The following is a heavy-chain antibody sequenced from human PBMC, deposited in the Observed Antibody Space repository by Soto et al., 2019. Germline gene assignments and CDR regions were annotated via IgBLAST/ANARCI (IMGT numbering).Heavy chain of an antibody. CDR2: IYYSGST. D-gene: IGHD6-13*01. V-gene: IGHV4-59*08. J-gene: IGHJ4*02. CDR3: ESMYSSRYFFDF. CDR1: GGSISSYY. Sequence: PSETLSLTCTVSGGSISSYYWSWIRQPPGKGLEWIGCIYYSGSTNYNPSLKSRVTISVDTSKNQFSLKLSSVTAADTAVYYCESMYSSRYFFDFWGQGTLVTVSS.